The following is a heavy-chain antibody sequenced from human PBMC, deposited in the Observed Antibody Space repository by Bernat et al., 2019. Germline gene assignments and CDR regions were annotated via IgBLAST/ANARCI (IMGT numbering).Heavy chain of an antibody. CDR3: ARSPGLRGGNGGWFAP. D-gene: IGHD3-10*01. CDR1: GGTFSSYT. V-gene: IGHV1-69*02. J-gene: IGHJ5*02. CDR2: IIPILGIA. Sequence: QVQLVQSGAEVKKPGSSVKVSCKASGGTFSSYTISWVRQAPGQGLEWMGRIIPILGIANYAQKFQGRVTITADKSTRTAYMELSSLRSEDTAVYYCARSPGLRGGNGGWFAPWGQGTLVTVSS.